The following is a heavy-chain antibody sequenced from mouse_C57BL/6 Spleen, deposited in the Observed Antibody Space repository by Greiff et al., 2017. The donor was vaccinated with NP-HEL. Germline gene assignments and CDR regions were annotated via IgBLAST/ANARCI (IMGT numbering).Heavy chain of an antibody. CDR1: GYAFSSSW. V-gene: IGHV1-82*01. CDR2: IYPGDGDT. Sequence: QVQLKESGPELVKPGASVKISCKASGYAFSSSWMNWVKQRPGKGLEWIGRIYPGDGDTNYNGKFKGKATLTADKSSRTAYMQLSSLTSEDSAVYFCARGKDGYYDYFDYWGQGTTLTVSS. J-gene: IGHJ2*01. CDR3: ARGKDGYYDYFDY. D-gene: IGHD2-3*01.